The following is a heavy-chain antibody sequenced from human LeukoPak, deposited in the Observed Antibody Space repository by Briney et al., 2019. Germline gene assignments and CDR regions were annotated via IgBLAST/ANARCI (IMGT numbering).Heavy chain of an antibody. D-gene: IGHD6-13*01. CDR2: INPNSGGT. J-gene: IGHJ6*02. CDR3: ARDRGYGASMDG. Sequence: ASVTVSCKASGYTFTGYYMHWVRQAPGQGIEWMGWINPNSGGTNYAQKLQGRVTMTTDTSTSTAYMELRSLRSDDTAVYYCARDRGYGASMDGWGQGTTVTVSS. V-gene: IGHV1-2*02. CDR1: GYTFTGYY.